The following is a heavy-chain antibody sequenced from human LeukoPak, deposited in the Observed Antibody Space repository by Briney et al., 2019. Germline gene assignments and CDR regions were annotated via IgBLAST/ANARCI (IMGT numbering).Heavy chain of an antibody. CDR2: ISSSSSYI. D-gene: IGHD2-21*01. V-gene: IGHV3-21*01. Sequence: GGSLRLSCAASGFTFSSYSMNWVRQAPGKGLEWVSSISSSSSYIYYADSVKGRFTISRDNAKNSLYLQMNSLRAEDTAVYYCARDRKYSDAFDIWGQGTMVTVSS. CDR1: GFTFSSYS. J-gene: IGHJ3*02. CDR3: ARDRKYSDAFDI.